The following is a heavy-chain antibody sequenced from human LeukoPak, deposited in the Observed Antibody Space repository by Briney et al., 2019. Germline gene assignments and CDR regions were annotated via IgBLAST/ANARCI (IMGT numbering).Heavy chain of an antibody. J-gene: IGHJ4*02. V-gene: IGHV3-23*01. Sequence: QSGGSLRLSCAASGFTFSSYGMSWVRQAPGKGLEWVSAISGSGGSTYYADSVKGRFTISRDNSKNTLYLQMNSLRAEDTAVYYCAKPAGGELLAFWVDYWGQGTLVTVSS. D-gene: IGHD1-26*01. CDR1: GFTFSSYG. CDR3: AKPAGGELLAFWVDY. CDR2: ISGSGGST.